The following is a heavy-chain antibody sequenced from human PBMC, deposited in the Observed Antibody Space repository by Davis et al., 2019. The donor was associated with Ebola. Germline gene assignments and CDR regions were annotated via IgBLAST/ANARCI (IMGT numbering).Heavy chain of an antibody. CDR2: INLNNGDT. D-gene: IGHD2-8*01. CDR1: GYTFTGYY. Sequence: ASVKVSCKASGYTFTGYYIHWVRQAPGQGLEWMGWINLNNGDTKLAQSFQGRVTMTRDTSIGTAYMELSRLRSDDTAVFLCARASPPEYNVWSRNPHYHYFTMDVWGQGTTVTVSS. CDR3: ARASPPEYNVWSRNPHYHYFTMDV. J-gene: IGHJ6*02. V-gene: IGHV1-2*02.